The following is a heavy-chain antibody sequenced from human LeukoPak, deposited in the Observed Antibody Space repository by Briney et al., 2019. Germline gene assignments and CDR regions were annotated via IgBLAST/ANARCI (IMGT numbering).Heavy chain of an antibody. D-gene: IGHD2-21*02. V-gene: IGHV3-53*01. CDR3: ARGESSDCTCIDY. J-gene: IGHJ4*02. Sequence: GASLRLSCAASGFTVSSRYMSWVRQAPGKGLEWVSVIHGDGSTYYADSVKGRFTISRDNSKNTLYLQMNSLRAEDTAVYYCARGESSDCTCIDYWGQETLVSVSS. CDR1: GFTVSSRY. CDR2: IHGDGST.